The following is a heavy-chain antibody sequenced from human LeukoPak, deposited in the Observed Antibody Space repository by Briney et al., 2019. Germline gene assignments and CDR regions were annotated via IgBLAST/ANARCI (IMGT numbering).Heavy chain of an antibody. V-gene: IGHV3-30*02. CDR1: GFIFSSNA. J-gene: IGHJ5*02. CDR3: TKSRGSGSYSPPNYFDP. CDR2: IRYDGSNK. Sequence: GGSLRLSCAASGFIFSSNAMHWVRQAPGKGLEWVAFIRYDGSNKDCADSVKGRFTISRDNSKNKLYLQMNSLRPEDTAVYYCTKSRGSGSYSPPNYFDPWGQGTLVTVSS. D-gene: IGHD3-10*01.